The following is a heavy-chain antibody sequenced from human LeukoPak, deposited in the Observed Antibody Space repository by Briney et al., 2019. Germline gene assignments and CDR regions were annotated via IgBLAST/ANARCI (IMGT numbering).Heavy chain of an antibody. CDR2: IYSGGST. Sequence: GGSLRLSCAASGFTVSSNYMSWVRQAPGKGLEWVSVIYSGGSTYYADSVKGRFTISRDNSRNTLYLQMNSLRAEDTAVYYCAREAPHSYGDYGYFDYWGQGTLVTVSS. J-gene: IGHJ4*02. CDR3: AREAPHSYGDYGYFDY. D-gene: IGHD4-17*01. V-gene: IGHV3-53*01. CDR1: GFTVSSNY.